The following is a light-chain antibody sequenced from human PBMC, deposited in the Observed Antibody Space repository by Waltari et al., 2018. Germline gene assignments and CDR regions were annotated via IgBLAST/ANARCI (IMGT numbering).Light chain of an antibody. CDR2: GAS. V-gene: IGKV3-15*01. CDR3: QHYNNLPLT. J-gene: IGKJ4*01. CDR1: ERVSSK. Sequence: MTQSPSSLSASVGDRVTLSCRASERVSSKLAWYQQRAGQAPRLLIYGASTRATGIPARFSGSGSGTEFTLTISSLQSEDFAVYFCQHYNNLPLTFGGGTKVEIK.